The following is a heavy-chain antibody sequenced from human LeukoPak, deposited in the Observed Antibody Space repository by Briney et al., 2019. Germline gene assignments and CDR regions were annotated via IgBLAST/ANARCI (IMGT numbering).Heavy chain of an antibody. CDR1: GGTFSSYA. D-gene: IGHD3-22*01. V-gene: IGHV1-69*05. CDR3: ARGGKWSTYYYDSSGYDGAFDY. Sequence: SVKVSCKASGGTFSSYAISWVRQAPGQGLEWMGRIIPIFGIANYAQKFQGRVTITTDESTSTAYMELSSLRSEDTAVYYCARGGKWSTYYYDSSGYDGAFDYWGQRTLVTVSS. CDR2: IIPIFGIA. J-gene: IGHJ4*02.